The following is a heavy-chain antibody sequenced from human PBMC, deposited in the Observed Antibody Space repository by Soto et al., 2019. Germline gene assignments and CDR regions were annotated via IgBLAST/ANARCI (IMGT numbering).Heavy chain of an antibody. Sequence: GESLKISCKGSGYDFATYWIGWVRRLPGKGLEWMGIIYPGDSDTKYSPSFQGQVTISVDKSISTAYLQWSSLTASDTAMYYCARHRYNSGPTDNDMDVWGQGTTVTVSS. J-gene: IGHJ6*02. D-gene: IGHD6-19*01. V-gene: IGHV5-51*01. CDR1: GYDFATYW. CDR2: IYPGDSDT. CDR3: ARHRYNSGPTDNDMDV.